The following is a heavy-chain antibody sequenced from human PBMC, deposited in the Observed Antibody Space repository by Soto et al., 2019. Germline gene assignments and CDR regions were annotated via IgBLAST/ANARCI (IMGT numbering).Heavy chain of an antibody. Sequence: VASVKVSCKASGGTFSSYAISWVRQAPGQGLEWMGGIIPIFGTANYAQKFQGRVTITADESTSTAYMELSSLRSEDTAVYYCASACIHPVRYYYYCMHVPGQGTTVTVSS. V-gene: IGHV1-69*13. CDR3: ASACIHPVRYYYYCMHV. D-gene: IGHD5-18*01. CDR1: GGTFSSYA. J-gene: IGHJ6*02. CDR2: IIPIFGTA.